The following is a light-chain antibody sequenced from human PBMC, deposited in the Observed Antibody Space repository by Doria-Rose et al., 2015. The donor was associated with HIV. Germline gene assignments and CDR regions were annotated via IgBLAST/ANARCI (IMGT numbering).Light chain of an antibody. J-gene: IGKJ1*01. CDR3: QQTYSSPPWT. Sequence: WVQEEPGKAPKLLIYAASRLQSGVPSRFSGSGSGTDFTLTISGLQPGDFATYYYQQTYSSPPWTFAQGTKVE. V-gene: IGKV1-39*01. CDR2: AAS.